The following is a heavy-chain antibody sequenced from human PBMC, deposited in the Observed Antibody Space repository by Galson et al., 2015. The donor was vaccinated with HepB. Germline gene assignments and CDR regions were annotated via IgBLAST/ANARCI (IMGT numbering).Heavy chain of an antibody. CDR1: GFTFSSYA. Sequence: SLRLSCAASGFTFSSYAMSWVRQAPGKGLEWVSAISGSGGSTYYADSVKGRFTISRDDSKNTLYLQMNSLRAEDTAVYYCAKDPQRTIRNPSHYSNIDYWGQGTLVTVSS. D-gene: IGHD2-21*01. V-gene: IGHV3-23*01. J-gene: IGHJ4*02. CDR3: AKDPQRTIRNPSHYSNIDY. CDR2: ISGSGGST.